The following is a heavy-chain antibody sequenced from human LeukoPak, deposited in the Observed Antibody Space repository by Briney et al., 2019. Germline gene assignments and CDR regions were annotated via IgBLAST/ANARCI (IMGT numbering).Heavy chain of an antibody. CDR3: ARKRGYGWFDP. CDR2: INHSGST. D-gene: IGHD6-25*01. CDR1: GGSFSGYY. Sequence: SETLSLTCAVYGGSFSGYYWSWIRQPPGKELEWIGEINHSGSTNYNPSLKSRVTISVDTSKNQFSLKLSSVTAADTAVYYCARKRGYGWFDPWGQGTLVTVSS. J-gene: IGHJ5*02. V-gene: IGHV4-34*01.